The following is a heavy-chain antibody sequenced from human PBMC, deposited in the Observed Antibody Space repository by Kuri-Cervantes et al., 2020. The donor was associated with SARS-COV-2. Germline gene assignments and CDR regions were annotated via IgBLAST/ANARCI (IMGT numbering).Heavy chain of an antibody. Sequence: LSLTCAASGFTFDDYGMSWVRQAPGKGLEWVSGINWNGGSTGYADSVKGRFTISRDNAKNSLYLQMNSLRAEDTALYHCATNDYGVSYMDVWGKGTTVTVSS. V-gene: IGHV3-20*01. D-gene: IGHD4-17*01. CDR2: INWNGGST. CDR1: GFTFDDYG. J-gene: IGHJ6*03. CDR3: ATNDYGVSYMDV.